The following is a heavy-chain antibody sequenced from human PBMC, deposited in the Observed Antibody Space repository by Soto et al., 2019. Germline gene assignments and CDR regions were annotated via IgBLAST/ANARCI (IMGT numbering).Heavy chain of an antibody. CDR1: GFTFSGSA. Sequence: EVQLVESGGGLVQPGGSLKLSCAASGFTFSGSAMHWVRQASGKGLEWVGRIRSKANSYATAYAASVKGRFTISRDDSKSTAYLQMNSLKTEDTAVYYCTRPHYVWGSYRSDDYWGQGTLVTVSS. V-gene: IGHV3-73*01. J-gene: IGHJ4*02. D-gene: IGHD3-16*02. CDR3: TRPHYVWGSYRSDDY. CDR2: IRSKANSYAT.